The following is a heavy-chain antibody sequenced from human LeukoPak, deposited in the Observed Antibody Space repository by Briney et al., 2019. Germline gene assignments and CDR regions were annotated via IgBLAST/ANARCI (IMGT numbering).Heavy chain of an antibody. CDR1: GGSISSSSYY. V-gene: IGHV4-39*07. CDR3: ARERGYGSGESDY. Sequence: PSETLSLTCTVSGGSISSSSYYWGWIRQPPGKGLEWIGSIYYSGSTYYNPSLKSRVTISVDTSKNQFSLKLSSVTAADTAVYYCARERGYGSGESDYWGQGTLVTVSS. CDR2: IYYSGST. D-gene: IGHD3-10*01. J-gene: IGHJ4*02.